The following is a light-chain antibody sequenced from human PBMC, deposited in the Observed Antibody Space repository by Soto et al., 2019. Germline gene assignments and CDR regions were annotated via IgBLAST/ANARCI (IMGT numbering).Light chain of an antibody. Sequence: QSVLTQPPSVSAAPGQRVTISCSGSASNIGNNSVSWYQQLPGAAPKLLIYDDNNRPSGIPDRFSGSKSGTSATLGITGLQTGDEADYYCGTWDTSLPHCVVGHGTKVTVL. CDR3: GTWDTSLPHCV. CDR2: DDN. CDR1: ASNIGNNS. J-gene: IGLJ1*01. V-gene: IGLV1-51*01.